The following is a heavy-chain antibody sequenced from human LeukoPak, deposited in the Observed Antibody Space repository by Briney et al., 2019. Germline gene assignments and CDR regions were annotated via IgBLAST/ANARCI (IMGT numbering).Heavy chain of an antibody. CDR3: TTSPYFYDSSGPKGY. CDR1: GFTFSSYA. Sequence: GGSLRLSCAASGFTFSSYAMHWVRQAPGKGLEWVAGISYDGRYKDYADSVKGRFTISRDNSKNTLYLQMNSLRAEDTAVYYCTTSPYFYDSSGPKGYWGQGTLVTVSS. CDR2: ISYDGRYK. J-gene: IGHJ4*02. D-gene: IGHD3-22*01. V-gene: IGHV3-30*04.